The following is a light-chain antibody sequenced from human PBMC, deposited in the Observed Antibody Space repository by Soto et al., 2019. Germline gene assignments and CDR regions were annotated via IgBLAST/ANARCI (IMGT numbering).Light chain of an antibody. J-gene: IGKJ2*02. V-gene: IGKV3-15*01. CDR3: QQYKNWPRGT. Sequence: EIVMTQSPATLSVSPGERATLSCRASQSVSSNLAWYQQKPGQAPRLLIYGASTRATGIPARFSGSGSGTAFTLTFSSLQSEDFAVYYCQQYKNWPRGTFGQGTKLEIK. CDR2: GAS. CDR1: QSVSSN.